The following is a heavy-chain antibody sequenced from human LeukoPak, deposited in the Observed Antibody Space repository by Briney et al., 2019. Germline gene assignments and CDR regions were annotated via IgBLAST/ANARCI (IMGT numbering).Heavy chain of an antibody. D-gene: IGHD6-19*01. CDR2: ISGSGKTI. CDR1: GFTFSSYG. Sequence: RGSLRLSCAASGFTFSSYGMHWVRQAPGKGLEWVSYISGSGKTIYYADSVKGRFTISRDNAKNSLYLQMDSLRVEDTAVYYCARDGSSGRYYFDYWGQGTLVTVSS. CDR3: ARDGSSGRYYFDY. J-gene: IGHJ4*02. V-gene: IGHV3-48*04.